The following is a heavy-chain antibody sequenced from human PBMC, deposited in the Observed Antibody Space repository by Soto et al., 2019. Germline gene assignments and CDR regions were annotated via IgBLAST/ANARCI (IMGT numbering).Heavy chain of an antibody. J-gene: IGHJ6*02. CDR2: ISYDGSNK. CDR3: ARDEIRFSWAYGMDV. D-gene: IGHD3-3*01. CDR1: GFTFSSYA. V-gene: IGHV3-30-3*01. Sequence: QVQLVESGGGVVQPGRSLRLSCAASGFTFSSYAMHWVRQAPGKGLEWVAVISYDGSNKYYADSVKGRFTISRDNFKNSLYLQMNSLRAEDPAVYYCARDEIRFSWAYGMDVWGQGTTVTVSS.